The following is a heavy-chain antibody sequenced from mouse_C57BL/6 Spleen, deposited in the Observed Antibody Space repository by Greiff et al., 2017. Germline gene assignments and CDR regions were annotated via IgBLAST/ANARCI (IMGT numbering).Heavy chain of an antibody. CDR3: ARKYYDGSSYWYFDV. J-gene: IGHJ1*03. V-gene: IGHV1-64*01. CDR2: IHPNSGST. CDR1: GYTFTSYW. Sequence: QVQLQQPGAELVKPGASVQLSCKASGYTFTSYWMHWVKQRPGQGLEWIGMIHPNSGSTNYNEKFKSKATLTVDKSSSTAYMQLSSLTSEDSAVDYCARKYYDGSSYWYFDVWGTGTTVTVSS. D-gene: IGHD1-1*01.